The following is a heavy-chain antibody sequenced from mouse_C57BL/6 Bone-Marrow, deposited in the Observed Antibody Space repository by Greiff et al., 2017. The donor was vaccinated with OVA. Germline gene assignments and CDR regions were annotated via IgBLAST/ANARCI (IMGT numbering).Heavy chain of an antibody. Sequence: QAQLQQPGAELVRPGSSVKLSCKASGYTFTSYWMDWVKQRPGQGLEWIGNIYPSDSETHYNQKFKDKATLTVDKSSSTAYMQLSSLTSEDSAVYYCARIGYYLCAYWGQGTLVTVSA. CDR1: GYTFTSYW. J-gene: IGHJ3*01. D-gene: IGHD2-3*01. CDR3: ARIGYYLCAY. CDR2: IYPSDSET. V-gene: IGHV1-61*01.